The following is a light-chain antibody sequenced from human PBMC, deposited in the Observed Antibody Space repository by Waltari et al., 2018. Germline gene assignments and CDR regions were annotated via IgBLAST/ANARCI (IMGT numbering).Light chain of an antibody. Sequence: SYVVTQPPSVSVAPGETATITCGGDNIGTSTVHGYQQKAGHAPVLVIFYDRDRPAVIPGRFAGSTAGNTATLTSRMVAAGDEARYYCHVWHPVVDHGVFGSGTEVTVL. CDR2: YDR. CDR3: HVWHPVVDHGV. V-gene: IGLV3-21*04. J-gene: IGLJ1*01. CDR1: NIGTST.